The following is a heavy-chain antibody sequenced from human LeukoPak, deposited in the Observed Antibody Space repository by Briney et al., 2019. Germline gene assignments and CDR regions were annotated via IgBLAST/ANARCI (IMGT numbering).Heavy chain of an antibody. CDR3: ARVPEGSCYDSSGYLIDY. Sequence: SETLSLTCTVSGGSISSSSYYWGWIRQPPGKGLEWIGSIYYSGSTYYNPSLKSRVTISVDTSKNQFSLKLSSVTAADTAVYYCARVPEGSCYDSSGYLIDYWGQGTLVTVSS. J-gene: IGHJ4*02. V-gene: IGHV4-39*07. CDR2: IYYSGST. CDR1: GGSISSSSYY. D-gene: IGHD3-22*01.